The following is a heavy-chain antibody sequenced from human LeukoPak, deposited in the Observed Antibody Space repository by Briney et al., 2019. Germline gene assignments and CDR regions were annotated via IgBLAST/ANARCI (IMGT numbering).Heavy chain of an antibody. CDR2: IKFDESEK. CDR3: ARVTTNGYFEY. CDR1: GFTFSDYW. J-gene: IGHJ4*02. D-gene: IGHD1-1*01. Sequence: GGSLRLSCAASGFTFSDYWMSWVRQAPGKGLEWVASIKFDESEKHYMDSVKGRFTISRDPAKSSLYLQMNSLRAEDTAVYFCARVTTNGYFEYWGQGSLVTVSP. V-gene: IGHV3-7*04.